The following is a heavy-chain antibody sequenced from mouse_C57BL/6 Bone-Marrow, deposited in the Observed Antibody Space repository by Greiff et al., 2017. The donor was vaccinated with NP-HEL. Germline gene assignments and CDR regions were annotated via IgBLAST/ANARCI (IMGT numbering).Heavy chain of an antibody. CDR2: ISDGGSYT. CDR1: GFTFSSYA. V-gene: IGHV5-4*01. J-gene: IGHJ4*01. D-gene: IGHD1-1*01. CDR3: ATSITTVVANYAMDY. Sequence: EVHLVESGGGLVKPGGSLKLSCAASGFTFSSYAMSWVRQTPEKRLEWVATISDGGSYTYYPDNVKGRFTISRDNAKNNLYLQMSHLKSEDTAMYYCATSITTVVANYAMDYWGQGTSVTVSS.